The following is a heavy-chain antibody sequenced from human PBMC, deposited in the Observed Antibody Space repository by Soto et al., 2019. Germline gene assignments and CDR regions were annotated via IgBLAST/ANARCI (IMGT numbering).Heavy chain of an antibody. CDR2: IDWNGCST. CDR3: ARVSRFNWFDP. Sequence: GGSLRLSCAASGFTFDDYGMSWVRQAPGKGLEWVSGIDWNGCSTGYADSWKGRFTISRDNAKNSLYLQMNSLRAEDTALYHCARVSRFNWFDPWGQGTLVTVSS. CDR1: GFTFDDYG. V-gene: IGHV3-20*01. J-gene: IGHJ5*02.